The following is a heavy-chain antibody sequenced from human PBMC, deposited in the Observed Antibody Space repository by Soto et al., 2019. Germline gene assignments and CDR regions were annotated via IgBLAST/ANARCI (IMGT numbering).Heavy chain of an antibody. CDR3: ARVGGVGATNFDY. CDR1: CGSISSYY. V-gene: IGHV4-59*01. Sequence: SETLSLTCTVSCGSISSYYWSWIRQPPGKGLEWIGYIYYSGSTNYNPSLKSRVTISVDTSKNQFSLKLSSVTAADTAVYYCARVGGVGATNFDYWGQGTLVTVSS. D-gene: IGHD1-26*01. CDR2: IYYSGST. J-gene: IGHJ4*02.